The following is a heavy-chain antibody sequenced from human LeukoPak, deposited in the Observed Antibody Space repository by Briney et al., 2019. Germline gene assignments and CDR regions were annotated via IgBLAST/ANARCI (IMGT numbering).Heavy chain of an antibody. Sequence: SETLSLTCTVSGESVSSYYWSWIRQTAGQGLEWVGRTSGGGDANFNPSPESRVTMSVDTSKNQFSLRLISVTAADTAVYYCARGPHLAADVYFDFWGRGILVTVSS. D-gene: IGHD6-25*01. V-gene: IGHV4-4*07. CDR3: ARGPHLAADVYFDF. CDR2: TSGGGDA. J-gene: IGHJ2*01. CDR1: GESVSSYY.